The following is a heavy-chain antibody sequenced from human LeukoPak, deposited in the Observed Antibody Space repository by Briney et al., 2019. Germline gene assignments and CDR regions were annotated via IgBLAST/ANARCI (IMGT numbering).Heavy chain of an antibody. V-gene: IGHV4-34*01. D-gene: IGHD6-13*01. Sequence: SETLSLTCAVYGGSFSGYYWSWIRQPPGKGLEWIGEINHSGSTNYNPSLKSRVTISVDTSKNQFSLRLSSVTAADTAVYYCARDLYSSRTNEAFVIWGQGTMVTVSS. CDR2: INHSGST. CDR1: GGSFSGYY. J-gene: IGHJ3*02. CDR3: ARDLYSSRTNEAFVI.